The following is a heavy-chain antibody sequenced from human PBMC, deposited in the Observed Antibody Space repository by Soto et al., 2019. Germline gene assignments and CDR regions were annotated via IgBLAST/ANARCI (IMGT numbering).Heavy chain of an antibody. CDR3: AKETLTYCGGDCYSWSPYYFDY. V-gene: IGHV3-30*18. Sequence: PGGSLRLSCAASGFTFSAYGMQWVRQAPGKGLEWVTLISYDGSKKYYADSVKGRFTISRDNSKNTLYLQLNSLRAEDTAVYYCAKETLTYCGGDCYSWSPYYFDYWGQGTLVTVSS. CDR1: GFTFSAYG. J-gene: IGHJ4*02. CDR2: ISYDGSKK. D-gene: IGHD2-21*02.